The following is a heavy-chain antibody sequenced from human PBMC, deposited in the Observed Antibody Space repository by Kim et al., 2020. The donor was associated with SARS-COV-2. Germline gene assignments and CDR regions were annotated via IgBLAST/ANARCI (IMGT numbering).Heavy chain of an antibody. V-gene: IGHV1-69*13. CDR3: GRDNPAQQFYDAFDI. Sequence: ASVKVSCKASGGTFSTYAINWVRQAPGQGLEWMGGIIPIFGTTNYAQKFQGRVTITADESTTTAYMELSSLTSEDTAIYYCGRDNPAQQFYDAFDIWGQGTLVTVSS. J-gene: IGHJ3*02. CDR2: IIPIFGTT. D-gene: IGHD6-13*01. CDR1: GGTFSTYA.